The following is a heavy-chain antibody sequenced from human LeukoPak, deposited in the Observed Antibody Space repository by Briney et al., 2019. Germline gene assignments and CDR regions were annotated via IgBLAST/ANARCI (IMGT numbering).Heavy chain of an antibody. Sequence: GGSLRLSCAASGFTFSSYSMNWVRQAPGKGLEWVSSISSSSSYIYYADSVKGRFTISRDNAKNSLYLQMNSLRAEDTAVYYCARGENLRGYFDYWGQGTLVTVFS. CDR1: GFTFSSYS. D-gene: IGHD3-10*01. J-gene: IGHJ4*02. V-gene: IGHV3-21*01. CDR2: ISSSSSYI. CDR3: ARGENLRGYFDY.